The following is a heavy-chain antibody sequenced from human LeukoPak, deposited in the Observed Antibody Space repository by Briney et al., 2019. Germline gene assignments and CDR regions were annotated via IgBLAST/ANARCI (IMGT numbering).Heavy chain of an antibody. CDR2: ITSSGTYI. D-gene: IGHD3-22*01. CDR3: ARPFYYDTNGGEGMDA. V-gene: IGHV3-21*01. J-gene: IGHJ6*02. Sequence: GGSLRLSCAASGFTFTRFNMNWVRPAPGERLELVSSITSSGTYIYYAGSVKGRFTISRDNAKNSLYLQMNSLRAEDTAVYYCARPFYYDTNGGEGMDAWGQGTTVTVSS. CDR1: GFTFTRFN.